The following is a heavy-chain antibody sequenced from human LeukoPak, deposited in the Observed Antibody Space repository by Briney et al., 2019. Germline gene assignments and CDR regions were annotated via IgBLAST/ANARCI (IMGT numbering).Heavy chain of an antibody. D-gene: IGHD3-9*01. J-gene: IGHJ4*02. CDR1: GFTFSSYW. CDR3: ARTYDILTGYFDY. V-gene: IGHV3-7*04. CDR2: IKQDGSEK. Sequence: GGSLRLSCAASGFTFSSYWMSWVRQAPGKGLEWVANIKQDGSEKFYVDSVKGRFTISRDNAKNSLYLQMNSLRADDTVVYYCARTYDILTGYFDYWGQGTLVTVSS.